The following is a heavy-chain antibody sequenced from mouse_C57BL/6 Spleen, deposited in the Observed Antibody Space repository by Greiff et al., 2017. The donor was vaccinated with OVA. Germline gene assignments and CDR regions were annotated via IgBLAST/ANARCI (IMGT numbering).Heavy chain of an antibody. J-gene: IGHJ2*01. CDR3: ARMSLDSSGYDDGY. CDR2: IYPGDGDT. Sequence: QVQLQQSGPELVKPGASVKISCKASGYAFSSSWMNWVKQRPGKGLEWIGRIYPGDGDTNYNGKFKGKATLTADKSSSTAYMQLSSLTSEDSAVYFCARMSLDSSGYDDGYWGQGTTLTVSS. CDR1: GYAFSSSW. D-gene: IGHD3-2*02. V-gene: IGHV1-82*01.